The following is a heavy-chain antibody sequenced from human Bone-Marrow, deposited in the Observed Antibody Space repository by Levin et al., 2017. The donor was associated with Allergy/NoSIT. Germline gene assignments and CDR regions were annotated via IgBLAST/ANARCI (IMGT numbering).Heavy chain of an antibody. CDR2: IYYSGST. CDR1: GGSISSSSYY. Sequence: SQTLSLTCTVSGGSISSSSYYWGWIRQPPGKGLEWIGSIYYSGSTYYNPSLKSRVTISVDTSKNQFSLKLSSVTAADTAVYYCARHSCSSTSCYSANWFDPWGQGTLVTVSS. J-gene: IGHJ5*02. CDR3: ARHSCSSTSCYSANWFDP. D-gene: IGHD2-2*01. V-gene: IGHV4-39*01.